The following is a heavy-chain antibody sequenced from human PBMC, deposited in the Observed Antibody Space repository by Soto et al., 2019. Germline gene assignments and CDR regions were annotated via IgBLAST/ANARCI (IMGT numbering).Heavy chain of an antibody. J-gene: IGHJ6*02. D-gene: IGHD3-3*01. CDR3: ARASGIYDFWSGYFNYYYGMDV. CDR2: INPSGGST. V-gene: IGHV1-46*01. Sequence: ASVKVSCKASGYTFTSYFMHWVRQAPGQGLEWMGIINPSGGSTSYAQKFQGRVTMTRDTSTSTVYMELSSLRSEDTAVYYCARASGIYDFWSGYFNYYYGMDVWGQGTTFTVSS. CDR1: GYTFTSYF.